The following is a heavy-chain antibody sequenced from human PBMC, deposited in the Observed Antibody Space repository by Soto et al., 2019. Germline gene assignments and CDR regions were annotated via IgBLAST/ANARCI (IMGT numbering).Heavy chain of an antibody. D-gene: IGHD2-15*01. CDR2: MNPNSGNT. Sequence: QVQLVQSGAEVKKPGASVKVSCKASGYTFTSYDINWVRQATGQGLEWMGWMNPNSGNTGYAQKFQGRVTMTRNTSISTAYMELSSLRSEDTAVYYCARGVVVAAKLRHGGFDPWGQGTLVTVSS. CDR1: GYTFTSYD. CDR3: ARGVVVAAKLRHGGFDP. V-gene: IGHV1-8*01. J-gene: IGHJ5*02.